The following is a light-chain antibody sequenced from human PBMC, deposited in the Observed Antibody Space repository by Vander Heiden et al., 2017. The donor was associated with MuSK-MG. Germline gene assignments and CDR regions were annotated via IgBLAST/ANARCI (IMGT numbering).Light chain of an antibody. CDR3: HHYGGSPRT. V-gene: IGKV3-20*01. CDR2: GAS. J-gene: IGKJ4*01. Sequence: EIVLTQSPGTLSLSPGERATLSCRASQSVSSGQLAWFQQKPGQAPRLLIYGASSRAPGIPDRFSGSGSGADFTLTISRLEPEDFAVYYCHHYGGSPRTFGGGTRVEIK. CDR1: QSVSSGQ.